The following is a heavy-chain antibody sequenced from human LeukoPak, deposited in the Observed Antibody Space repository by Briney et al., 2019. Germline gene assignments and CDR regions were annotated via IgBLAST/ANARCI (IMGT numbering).Heavy chain of an antibody. CDR3: ARVGSAYSLDI. Sequence: SETLSLTCAVSGDSISSGGYSWSWIRQPPGKGLECIGYIYHSGSTNYNPPLKSRVTISVDRSKNQFSLKLSSVTAADTAVYYCARVGSAYSLDIWGQGTMVTVSS. D-gene: IGHD5-12*01. V-gene: IGHV4-30-2*01. CDR2: IYHSGST. CDR1: GDSISSGGYS. J-gene: IGHJ3*02.